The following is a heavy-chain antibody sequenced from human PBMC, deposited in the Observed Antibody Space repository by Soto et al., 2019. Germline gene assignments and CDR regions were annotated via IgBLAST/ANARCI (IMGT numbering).Heavy chain of an antibody. V-gene: IGHV1-18*01. J-gene: IGHJ6*02. CDR1: GYTFNTSG. CDR2: ISTYNGDA. CDR3: AREGPRPYYYYGMDV. Sequence: QAQLEQSGAEVKKPGASVKVSCKSSGYTFNTSGISWVRQAPGQGLEWMGWISTYNGDANYAQRFQGRVTMTTDTSTSTTFMELRSLSSDDTAVYYCAREGPRPYYYYGMDVWGQGTTVTVSS. D-gene: IGHD6-6*01.